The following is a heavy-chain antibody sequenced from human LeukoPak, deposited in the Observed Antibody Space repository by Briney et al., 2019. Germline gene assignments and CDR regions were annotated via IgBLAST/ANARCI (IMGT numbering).Heavy chain of an antibody. CDR1: GGSISSYY. J-gene: IGHJ4*02. Sequence: SETLSLTCTVSGGSISSYYWSWIRQPPGKGLEWIGYIYYSGSPNYNPSLKSRVTISVDTSKNQFSLKLSSVTAADTAVYYCARDDQTTSAFDYWGQGTLVTVSS. V-gene: IGHV4-59*01. CDR3: ARDDQTTSAFDY. D-gene: IGHD1-7*01. CDR2: IYYSGSP.